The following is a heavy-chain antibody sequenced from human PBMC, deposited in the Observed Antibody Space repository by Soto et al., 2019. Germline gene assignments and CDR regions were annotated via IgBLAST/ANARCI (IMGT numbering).Heavy chain of an antibody. CDR1: GGSISSGDHY. CDR3: ARADSDDSSGYYPYYFDF. CDR2: IYYSGST. Sequence: SETLSLTCTVSGGSISSGDHYWSWIRQPPGKGLEWIGYIYYSGSTYYNPSLKSRFTISVDTSKNQFSLKLSSVTAADTAVYYCARADSDDSSGYYPYYFDFWGQGTLVTVSS. D-gene: IGHD3-22*01. V-gene: IGHV4-30-4*01. J-gene: IGHJ4*02.